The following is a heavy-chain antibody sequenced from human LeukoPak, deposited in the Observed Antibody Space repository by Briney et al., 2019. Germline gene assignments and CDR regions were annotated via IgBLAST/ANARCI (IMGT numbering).Heavy chain of an antibody. CDR1: GLTFSSYS. Sequence: PGGSLRLSCAASGLTFSSYSMNWVRQAPGKGLEWVSSISSSSSYIYYADSVKGRFTISRDNAKNSLYLQMNSLRAEDTAVYYCARVLGYCSGGSCSGGMDVWGQGTTVTVSS. V-gene: IGHV3-21*01. D-gene: IGHD2-15*01. CDR2: ISSSSSYI. J-gene: IGHJ6*02. CDR3: ARVLGYCSGGSCSGGMDV.